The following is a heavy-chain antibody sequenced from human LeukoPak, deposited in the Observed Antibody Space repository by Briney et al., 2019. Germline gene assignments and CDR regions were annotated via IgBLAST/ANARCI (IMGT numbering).Heavy chain of an antibody. CDR2: IYHSGST. V-gene: IGHV4-4*02. J-gene: IGHJ4*02. CDR1: GVSISSSNW. D-gene: IGHD4-17*01. Sequence: SETLSLTCAVSGVSISSSNWWSWVRQPPGKGLEWIGEIYHSGSTNYNPSLKSRVTISVDKSKNQFSLKLSSVTAADTAVYYCARHYPNHYGDAFDYWGQGTLVTVSS. CDR3: ARHYPNHYGDAFDY.